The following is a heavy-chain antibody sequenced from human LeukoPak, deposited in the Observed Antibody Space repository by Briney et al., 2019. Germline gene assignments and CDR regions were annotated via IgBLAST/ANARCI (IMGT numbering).Heavy chain of an antibody. D-gene: IGHD6-19*01. CDR2: ISAYNGNT. CDR3: ARAPYSSGWYHTRRYFDY. J-gene: IGHJ4*02. Sequence: ASVKVSCKASGYTFTSYLITWVRQAPGQGLEWMGWISAYNGNTNYAQKLQGRVTMTTDTSTSTAYMELRSLRSDDTAVYYCARAPYSSGWYHTRRYFDYWGQGTLVTVSS. V-gene: IGHV1-18*01. CDR1: GYTFTSYL.